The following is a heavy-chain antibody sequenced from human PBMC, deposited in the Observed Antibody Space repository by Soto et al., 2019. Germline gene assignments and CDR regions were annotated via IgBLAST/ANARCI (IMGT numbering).Heavy chain of an antibody. Sequence: SETLSLTCTVSGGSITSSYWSWIRRPPGKGLEWIAYIYDTGISGYTPSTSYNPSLKSRVTMSVDTSKSQFSLKLTSVTAADTAVYYCARGEDAFFYYGLGVWGRGITGTVSS. CDR1: GGSITSSY. CDR3: ARGEDAFFYYGLGV. CDR2: IYDTGISGYTPST. J-gene: IGHJ6*02. V-gene: IGHV4-59*01.